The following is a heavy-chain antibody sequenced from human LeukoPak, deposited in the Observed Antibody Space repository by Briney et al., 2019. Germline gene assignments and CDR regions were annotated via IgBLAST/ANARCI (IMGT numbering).Heavy chain of an antibody. D-gene: IGHD2-2*02. V-gene: IGHV3-20*04. J-gene: IGHJ4*02. Sequence: GGSLRLSCAASGFTFDDYGMSWVRQAPGKGLEWVSDINWNGGSKGYADSVKGRFTISRDNAKNSLYLQMNRLTAEDTALYFCARVGYCSSTSCYTPIDYWGQGTLVTVSS. CDR2: INWNGGSK. CDR1: GFTFDDYG. CDR3: ARVGYCSSTSCYTPIDY.